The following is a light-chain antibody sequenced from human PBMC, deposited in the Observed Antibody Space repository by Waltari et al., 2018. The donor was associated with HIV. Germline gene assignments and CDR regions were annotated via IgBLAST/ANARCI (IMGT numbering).Light chain of an antibody. Sequence: SYELTQPPSVSVSPGQPARITCSGASLPKQYVYWYQQRPGRAPVLVIYKDSERPSAIPERFSGSRSGTTVTLTISGVQADDEADYYCQSADSSGSSWVFGGGTKLTV. CDR1: SLPKQY. J-gene: IGLJ3*02. CDR3: QSADSSGSSWV. V-gene: IGLV3-25*03. CDR2: KDS.